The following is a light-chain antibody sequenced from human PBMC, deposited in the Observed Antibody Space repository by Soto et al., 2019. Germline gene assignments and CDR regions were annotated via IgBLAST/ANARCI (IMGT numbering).Light chain of an antibody. V-gene: IGLV1-47*01. J-gene: IGLJ1*01. CDR1: SSNIGSNY. Sequence: QSVLTQPPSASGTPGQRVTISCSGSSSNIGSNYVYWYQQLPGTAPKIIIYRNNQRPSGVPDRISGSKSGTSASLAISGLRSEDEADYYCSAWDDSLSGYVFGTWTKVTVL. CDR2: RNN. CDR3: SAWDDSLSGYV.